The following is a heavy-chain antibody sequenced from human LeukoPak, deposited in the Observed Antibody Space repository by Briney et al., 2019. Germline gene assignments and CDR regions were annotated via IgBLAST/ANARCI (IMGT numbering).Heavy chain of an antibody. CDR2: ISWNGGSI. CDR3: ARDGSSEVVVVAATRGGFDY. D-gene: IGHD2-15*01. J-gene: IGHJ4*02. V-gene: IGHV3-20*04. CDR1: EFTFDDYG. Sequence: SGGSLRLSCTASEFTFDDYGMSWVRQAPEKGLEWVSGISWNGGSIGYADSVKGRFTISRDNAKNSLYLQMNSLRAEDTALYYCARDGSSEVVVVAATRGGFDYWGQGTLVTVSS.